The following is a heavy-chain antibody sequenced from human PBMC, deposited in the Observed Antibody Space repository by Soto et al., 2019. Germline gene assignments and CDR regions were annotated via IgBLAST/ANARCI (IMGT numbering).Heavy chain of an antibody. Sequence: GASVKFSCKASGYTFTSYAMHWVRQAPGQRLEWMGWINAGNGNTKYSQKFQGRVTITRDTSASTAYMELSSLRSEDTAVYYCARDLFPSYNGSGSYSYWGQGTLVTVSS. V-gene: IGHV1-3*01. D-gene: IGHD3-10*01. CDR3: ARDLFPSYNGSGSYSY. J-gene: IGHJ4*02. CDR1: GYTFTSYA. CDR2: INAGNGNT.